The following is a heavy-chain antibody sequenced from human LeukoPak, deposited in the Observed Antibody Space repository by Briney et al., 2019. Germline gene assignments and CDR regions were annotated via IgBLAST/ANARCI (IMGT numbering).Heavy chain of an antibody. CDR3: ARHGLEGCLGGRRCYRSFHYYGMDV. CDR1: GYKFTDYW. CDR2: IFPGDSDT. Sequence: GESLKISCTGSGYKFTDYWIGWVRQMPGKGLEWMGIIFPGDSDTKYSPSFQGQVTISVDKSTSTAYLQWSSLKASDTAMYYCARHGLEGCLGGRRCYRSFHYYGMDVWGQGTTVTVS. J-gene: IGHJ6*02. D-gene: IGHD2-15*01. V-gene: IGHV5-51*01.